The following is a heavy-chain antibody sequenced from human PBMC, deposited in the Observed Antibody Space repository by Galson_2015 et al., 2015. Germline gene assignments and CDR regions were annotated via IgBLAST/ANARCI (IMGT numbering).Heavy chain of an antibody. D-gene: IGHD2-21*01. J-gene: IGHJ4*02. CDR3: RRDSGVYYYASV. V-gene: IGHV6-1*01. CDR1: GDSVSSNSAA. Sequence: CAISGDSVSSNSAAWNWIRQSPSRGLEWLGRTYYRSKWYTDYAVSVKGRVTVNPDTSENQFSLQLDSVTPDDTAVYYCRRDSGVYYYASVWGQGTLVTVTS. CDR2: TYYRSKWYT.